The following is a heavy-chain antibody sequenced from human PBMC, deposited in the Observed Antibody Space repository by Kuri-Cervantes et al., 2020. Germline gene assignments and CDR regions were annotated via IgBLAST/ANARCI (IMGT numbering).Heavy chain of an antibody. CDR1: GFTFSSYA. V-gene: IGHV3-30-3*01. D-gene: IGHD4-17*01. Sequence: GESLKISCAASGFTFSSYAMHWVRQAPGKGLEWVAVISYDGSNKYYADSVKGRLTISRDNSKNTLYLQMNSLRAEDTAVYYCAVGESDAFDIWGQGTMVTVSS. CDR3: AVGESDAFDI. J-gene: IGHJ3*02. CDR2: ISYDGSNK.